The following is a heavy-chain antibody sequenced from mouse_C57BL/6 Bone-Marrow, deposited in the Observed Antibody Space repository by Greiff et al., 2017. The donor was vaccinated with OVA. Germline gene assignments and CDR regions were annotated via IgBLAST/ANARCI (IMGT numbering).Heavy chain of an antibody. V-gene: IGHV1-66*01. D-gene: IGHD2-5*01. J-gene: IGHJ2*01. CDR3: ARDLYSNFHY. CDR1: GYSFTSYY. Sequence: QVHVKQSGPELVKPGASVKISCKASGYSFTSYYIHWVKQRPGQGLEWIGWIYPGSGNTKYNEKFKGKATLTADTSSSTAYMQLSSLTSEDSAVYYCARDLYSNFHYWGQGTTLTVSS. CDR2: IYPGSGNT.